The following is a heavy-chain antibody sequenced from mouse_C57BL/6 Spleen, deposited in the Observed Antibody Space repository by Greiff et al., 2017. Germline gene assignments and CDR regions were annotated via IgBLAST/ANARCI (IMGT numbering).Heavy chain of an antibody. CDR1: GYTFTSYW. J-gene: IGHJ4*01. CDR3: ARDGYYPPYAMDY. Sequence: QVQLQQPGAELVKPGASVKMSCKASGYTFTSYWITWVKQRPGQGLEWIGDIYPGSGSPNYNEKFKSKATLTVDTSSSTAYMQLSSLTSEDSAVYYCARDGYYPPYAMDYWGQGTSVTVSS. CDR2: IYPGSGSP. V-gene: IGHV1-55*01. D-gene: IGHD2-3*01.